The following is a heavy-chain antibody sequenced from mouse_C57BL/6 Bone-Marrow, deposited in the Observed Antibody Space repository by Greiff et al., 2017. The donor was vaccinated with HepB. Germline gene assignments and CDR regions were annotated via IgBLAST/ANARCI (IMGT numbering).Heavy chain of an antibody. CDR2: IRSKSNNYAT. Sequence: EVHLVESGGGLVQPKGSLKLSCAASGFSFNTYAMNWVRQAPGKGLEWVARIRSKSNNYATYYADSVKDRFTISRDDSESMLYMQMNNLKTEDTSMYYCVGNYGFAYWGQGTLVTVSA. CDR1: GFSFNTYA. V-gene: IGHV10-1*01. D-gene: IGHD2-1*01. J-gene: IGHJ3*01. CDR3: VGNYGFAY.